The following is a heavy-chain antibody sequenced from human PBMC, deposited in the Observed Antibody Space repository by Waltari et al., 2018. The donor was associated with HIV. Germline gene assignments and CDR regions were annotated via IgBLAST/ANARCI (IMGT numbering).Heavy chain of an antibody. CDR2: ISYDGSNK. D-gene: IGHD4-17*01. V-gene: IGHV3-30*18. CDR3: AKTGYGDYGRDD. CDR1: GFTFSSYG. J-gene: IGHJ4*02. Sequence: LVESGGGVVQPGRSLRLSCAASGFTFSSYGMHWVRQAPGKGLEWVAVISYDGSNKFYTDSVKGRFTISRDNSKNTLYLQMNSLRAEDTAVYYCAKTGYGDYGRDDWGQGTLVTVSS.